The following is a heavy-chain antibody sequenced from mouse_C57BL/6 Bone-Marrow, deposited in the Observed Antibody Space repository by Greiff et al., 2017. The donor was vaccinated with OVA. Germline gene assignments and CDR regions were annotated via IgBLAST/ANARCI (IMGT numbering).Heavy chain of an antibody. CDR1: GYTFTDYY. D-gene: IGHD1-1*01. Sequence: VQLQQSGPELVKPGASVKISCKASGYTFTDYYMNWVKQSHGKSLEWIGDINPNNGGTSYNEKFKGKATLTADKSSSTAYMELRSLTSEDSAVYYCAGGYGSSYVYFDVWGTGTTVTVSS. CDR3: AGGYGSSYVYFDV. V-gene: IGHV1-26*01. CDR2: INPNNGGT. J-gene: IGHJ1*03.